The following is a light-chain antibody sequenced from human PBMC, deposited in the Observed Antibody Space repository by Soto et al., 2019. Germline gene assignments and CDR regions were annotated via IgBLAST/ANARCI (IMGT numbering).Light chain of an antibody. CDR2: GAS. CDR3: QQYNNWPPANT. CDR1: QSVSSN. Sequence: EIVMTQSPATLSVSPGERATLSCRASQSVSSNLAWYQQKPGQAPRLLIYGASTRPTAIPPRFSGSRSGTEYTLTISSLQSEDFAVHYCQQYNNWPPANTFGQGTKLEIK. J-gene: IGKJ2*01. V-gene: IGKV3-15*01.